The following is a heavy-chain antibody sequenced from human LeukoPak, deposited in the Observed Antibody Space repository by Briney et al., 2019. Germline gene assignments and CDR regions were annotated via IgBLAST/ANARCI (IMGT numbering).Heavy chain of an antibody. CDR3: ARDSNYGDFDQYYFDY. CDR1: GGSISSSSYY. J-gene: IGHJ4*02. Sequence: SETLSLTCTVSGGSISSSSYYWGWIRQPPGKGLEWIGSIYYSGSTYYNPSLKSRVTISVDTSKNQFSLKLSSVTAADTAVYYCARDSNYGDFDQYYFDYWGQGILVTVSS. D-gene: IGHD4-17*01. V-gene: IGHV4-39*07. CDR2: IYYSGST.